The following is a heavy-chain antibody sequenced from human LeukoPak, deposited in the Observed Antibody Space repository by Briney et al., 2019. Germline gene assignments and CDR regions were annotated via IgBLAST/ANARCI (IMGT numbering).Heavy chain of an antibody. V-gene: IGHV4-4*07. CDR3: ARKAYCSGGSCSYDY. CDR2: IYYSGST. CDR1: GGSISSYY. J-gene: IGHJ4*02. Sequence: ASETLSLTCTVSGGSISSYYWSWIRQPAGKGLEWIGSIYYSGSTYYNPSLKSRVTISVDTSKNQFSLKLSSVTAADTAVYYCARKAYCSGGSCSYDYWGQGTLVTVSS. D-gene: IGHD2-15*01.